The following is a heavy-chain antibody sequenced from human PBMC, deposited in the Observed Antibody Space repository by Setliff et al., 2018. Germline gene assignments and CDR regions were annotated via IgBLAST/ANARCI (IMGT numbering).Heavy chain of an antibody. J-gene: IGHJ4*02. Sequence: GESLKISCKTSGFSFTTNWIVWVRQMPGKGLEWVGIIYPGDSETRYSPSLQGQVTLSADTSISTAYLQWSSLKASDTAMYYCARHRGGNAGYYFDYWGQGTLVTVSS. V-gene: IGHV5-51*01. CDR1: GFSFTTNW. CDR2: IYPGDSET. CDR3: ARHRGGNAGYYFDY. D-gene: IGHD2-15*01.